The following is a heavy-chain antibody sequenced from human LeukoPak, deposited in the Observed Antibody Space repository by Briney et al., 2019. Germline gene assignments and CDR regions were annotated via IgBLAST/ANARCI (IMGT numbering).Heavy chain of an antibody. CDR3: ARDTATYCSSTSCYPDIFDY. CDR1: GFTFSDNY. J-gene: IGHJ4*02. D-gene: IGHD2-2*01. V-gene: IGHV3-11*04. Sequence: GGSLRLSCAASGFTFSDNYMSWIRQAPGKGLEWVSYISSSGNTTYNADSVKGRFSITRDNAKNSLYLQMNSLRAEDTAVYYCARDTATYCSSTSCYPDIFDYWGQGTLVTVSS. CDR2: ISSSGNTT.